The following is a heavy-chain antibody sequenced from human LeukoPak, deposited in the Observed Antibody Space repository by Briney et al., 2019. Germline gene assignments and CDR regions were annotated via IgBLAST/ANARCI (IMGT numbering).Heavy chain of an antibody. CDR3: AKDRDSSTWSFLDF. CDR1: GFIFRNYA. Sequence: GGSLRLSCVASGFIFRNYAMHWVRQAPGKGLEWVAVGSHDGRNKIYGDSVKGRFTISSDNSKNTVYLQMDNLRPEDTAVYYCAKDRDSSTWSFLDFWGQGTLVTVSS. V-gene: IGHV3-30*18. CDR2: GSHDGRNK. D-gene: IGHD6-13*01. J-gene: IGHJ4*02.